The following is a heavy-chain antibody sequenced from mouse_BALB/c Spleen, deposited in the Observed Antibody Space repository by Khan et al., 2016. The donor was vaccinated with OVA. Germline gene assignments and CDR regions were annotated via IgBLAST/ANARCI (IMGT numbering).Heavy chain of an antibody. D-gene: IGHD4-1*01. CDR2: IYPGNTDT. CDR1: GYTFTSYW. J-gene: IGHJ3*01. CDR3: TRRNGDVAWFAY. Sequence: EVKLQESGTVLARPGASVKMSCKASGYTFTSYWMHWVKQRPGQGLEWIGDIYPGNTDTNYNQKFKGKAKLTAVTSTSTAYMELYSLTNEDSAVYYCTRRNGDVAWFAYWGQGTLVTVSA. V-gene: IGHV1-5*01.